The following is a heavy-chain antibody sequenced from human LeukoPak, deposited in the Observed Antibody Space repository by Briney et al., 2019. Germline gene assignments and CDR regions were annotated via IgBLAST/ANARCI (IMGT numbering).Heavy chain of an antibody. CDR3: AKDWSRYYFDY. CDR1: GFSVSSNY. V-gene: IGHV3-66*01. J-gene: IGHJ4*02. CDR2: IYSGGST. Sequence: GGSLRLSCAASGFSVSSNYMNWVRQAPGKGLEWVSVIYSGGSTYYADSVKGRFTISRDNSKNTLYLQMNSLRAEDTAVYYCAKDWSRYYFDYWGQGTLVTVSS.